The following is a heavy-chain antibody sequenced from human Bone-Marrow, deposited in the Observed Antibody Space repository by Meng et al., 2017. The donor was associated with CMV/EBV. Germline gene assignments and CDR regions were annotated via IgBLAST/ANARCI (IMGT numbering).Heavy chain of an antibody. V-gene: IGHV4-59*01. CDR3: AREGYSNYASQRYYGMDV. D-gene: IGHD4-11*01. J-gene: IGHJ6*02. CDR1: GGSISSYY. Sequence: ESLKISCTVSGGSISSYYWSWIRQPPGKGLEWIGYIYYSGSTNYNPSLKSRVTISVDTSKNQFSLKLSSVTAADTAVYYCAREGYSNYASQRYYGMDVWGQGTTVTVSS. CDR2: IYYSGST.